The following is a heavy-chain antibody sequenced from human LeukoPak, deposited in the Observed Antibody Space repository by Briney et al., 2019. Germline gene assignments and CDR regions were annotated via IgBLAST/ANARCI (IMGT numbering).Heavy chain of an antibody. CDR1: GFTFSSYW. J-gene: IGHJ4*02. CDR3: AREYSGSYHPDY. V-gene: IGHV3-7*01. D-gene: IGHD1-26*01. Sequence: GRSLRLSRAASGFTFSSYWMSWVRQAPGKGLEWVANIKQDGSEKYYVDSVKGRFTISRDNAKNSLYLQMNSLRAEDTAVYYCAREYSGSYHPDYWGQGTLVTVSS. CDR2: IKQDGSEK.